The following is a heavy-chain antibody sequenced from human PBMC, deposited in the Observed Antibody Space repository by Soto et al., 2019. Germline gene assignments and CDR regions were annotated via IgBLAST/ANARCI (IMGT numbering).Heavy chain of an antibody. Sequence: QVQLVQSGAEVKKPGASVKVSCKASGYTFTSYYMHWVRQAPGQGLEWMGIINPSGSSTSYAQKFKGRVTMTRDTSTSTVYMELSSLRSEATAVYYCARIHGDKMATTLPAYWGQGTLVTVSS. CDR2: INPSGSST. D-gene: IGHD1-1*01. J-gene: IGHJ4*02. CDR1: GYTFTSYY. V-gene: IGHV1-46*01. CDR3: ARIHGDKMATTLPAY.